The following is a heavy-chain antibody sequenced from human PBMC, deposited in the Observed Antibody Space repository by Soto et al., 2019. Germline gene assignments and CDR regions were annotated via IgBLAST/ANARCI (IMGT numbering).Heavy chain of an antibody. CDR1: GGSLSGYY. V-gene: IGHV4-34*01. CDR2: IHPSGST. J-gene: IGHJ4*02. CDR3: ARLGGVAAIDY. D-gene: IGHD6-19*01. Sequence: QVQLQQWGAGLLKPSETLSLTCTVNGGSLSGYYWTWIRQPPGKGLEWIGEIHPSGSTNYNPSLKXRXTXLXYTSKNQFSLKLSSVTAADTAVYHCARLGGVAAIDYWGQGTLVTVSS.